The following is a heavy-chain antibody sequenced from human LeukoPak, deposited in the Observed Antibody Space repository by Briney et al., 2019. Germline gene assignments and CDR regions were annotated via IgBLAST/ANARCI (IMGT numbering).Heavy chain of an antibody. V-gene: IGHV3-30-3*01. CDR3: GSGYSYGYVDY. CDR2: ISYDGSNK. CDR1: GFTFSSYA. D-gene: IGHD5-18*01. Sequence: PGGSLRLSCAASGFTFSSYAMHWVRQAPGKGLEWVAVISYDGSNKYYADSVKGRFTISRDNSKNTLYLQMSSPRAEDTAVYYCGSGYSYGYVDYWGQGTLVTVSS. J-gene: IGHJ4*02.